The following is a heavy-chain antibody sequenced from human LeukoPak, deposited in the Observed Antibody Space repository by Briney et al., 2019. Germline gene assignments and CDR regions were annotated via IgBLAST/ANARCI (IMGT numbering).Heavy chain of an antibody. D-gene: IGHD6-13*01. CDR3: ARGVAAAGTHHYYYYGMDV. CDR2: INHSGST. V-gene: IGHV4-34*01. CDR1: GGSFSGYY. J-gene: IGHJ6*02. Sequence: SETLSLTCAVYGGSFSGYYWSWIHQPPGKGLEWIGEINHSGSTNYNPSLKSRVTISVDTSKNQFSLKLSSVTAADTAVYYCARGVAAAGTHHYYYYGMDVWGQGTTVTVSS.